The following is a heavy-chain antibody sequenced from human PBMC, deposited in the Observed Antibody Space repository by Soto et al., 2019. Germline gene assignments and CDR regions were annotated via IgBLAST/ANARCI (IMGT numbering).Heavy chain of an antibody. CDR3: TTATVTTFLYYYYGMDV. CDR1: GFTFSNAW. CDR2: IKSKTDGGTT. V-gene: IGHV3-15*07. J-gene: IGHJ6*02. Sequence: GGSLRLSCAASGFTFSNAWMNWVRQAPGKGLEWVGRIKSKTDGGTTDYAAPVKGRFTISRDDSKNTLYLQMNSLKTEDTAVYYCTTATVTTFLYYYYGMDVWGQGTTVTVSS. D-gene: IGHD4-17*01.